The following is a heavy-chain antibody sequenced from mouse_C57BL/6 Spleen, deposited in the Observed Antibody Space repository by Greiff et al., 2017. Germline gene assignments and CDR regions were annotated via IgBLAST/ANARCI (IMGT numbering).Heavy chain of an antibody. CDR2: ISDGGSYT. CDR3: ARDIYGSSGYFDV. CDR1: GFTFSSYA. J-gene: IGHJ1*03. D-gene: IGHD1-1*01. Sequence: EVKVVESGGGLVKPGGSLKLSCAASGFTFSSYAMSWVRQTPEKRLEWVATISDGGSYTYYPDNVKGRFTISRDNAKNNLYLQMSHLKSEDTAMYYCARDIYGSSGYFDVWGTGTTVTVSS. V-gene: IGHV5-4*01.